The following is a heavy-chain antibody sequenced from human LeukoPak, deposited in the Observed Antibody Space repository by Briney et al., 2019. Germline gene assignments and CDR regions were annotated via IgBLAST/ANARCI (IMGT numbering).Heavy chain of an antibody. CDR3: ARRYSPISHIDY. V-gene: IGHV4-39*07. CDR2: IYYSGGT. D-gene: IGHD6-13*01. CDR1: GGSISSSSYY. Sequence: SETLSLTCTVSGGSISSSSYYWGWIRQPPGKGLEWIGSIYYSGGTYYNPSLKSRVTISVDTSKNQFSLKLSSVTAADTAVYYCARRYSPISHIDYWGQGTLVTVSS. J-gene: IGHJ4*02.